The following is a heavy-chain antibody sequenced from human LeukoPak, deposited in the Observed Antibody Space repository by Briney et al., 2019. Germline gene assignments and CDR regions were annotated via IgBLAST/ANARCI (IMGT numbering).Heavy chain of an antibody. CDR2: INPNSGGT. V-gene: IGHV1-2*02. CDR3: ARAGYYYGSGSYYNRAFVY. CDR1: GYTFTGYY. Sequence: ASVKVSCKASGYTFTGYYMHWVRQAPGQGLEWMGWINPNSGGTNYAQKFQGRVTMTRDTSTSTAYMELSRLRSDDTAVYYCARAGYYYGSGSYYNRAFVYWGQGTLVTVSS. J-gene: IGHJ4*02. D-gene: IGHD3-10*01.